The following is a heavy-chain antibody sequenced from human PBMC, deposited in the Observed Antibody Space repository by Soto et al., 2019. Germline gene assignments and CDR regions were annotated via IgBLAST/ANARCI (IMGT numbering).Heavy chain of an antibody. V-gene: IGHV4-30-2*01. CDR3: ARAVAPYLGTWFDP. CDR1: GGSISSGNSYA. CDR2: ISHTGRT. J-gene: IGHJ5*02. Sequence: QLQLQESGSGLVKPSQTLSLTCAVSGGSISSGNSYAWSWIRQPPGKGLEWIGSISHTGRTSYNPCLKGRVTMSVDKSKNQFSLTLSSVTAADMAVYYCARAVAPYLGTWFDPWGQVSLVIVS. D-gene: IGHD3-16*01.